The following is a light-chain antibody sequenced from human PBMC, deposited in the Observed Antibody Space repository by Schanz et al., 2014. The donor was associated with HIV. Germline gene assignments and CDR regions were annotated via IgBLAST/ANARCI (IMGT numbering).Light chain of an antibody. CDR1: SGDIGTFAA. V-gene: IGLV2-14*03. CDR3: HSHTDSGTLM. Sequence: HSALTQPASVSGSPGQSITISCAGTSGDIGTFAAVSWYQQHPDRAPRLLIYGVTSRPPGVSSRFSGSMSGNTASLTISGLQAEDEADYYCHSHTDSGTLMFGGGTKLTVL. J-gene: IGLJ3*02. CDR2: GVT.